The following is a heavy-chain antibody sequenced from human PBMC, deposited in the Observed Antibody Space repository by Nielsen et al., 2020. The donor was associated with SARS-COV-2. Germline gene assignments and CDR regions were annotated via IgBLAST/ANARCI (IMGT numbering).Heavy chain of an antibody. Sequence: GESLKISCAAAGFSFDTYAMHWVRQAPGKGLEWLAIISGDGDRTYYADSVKGRFTISRDNFMNTVRLQMNNLRPDDTGLYFCAKMRSQWLGRTDVMDVPGQGTTVTVSS. CDR2: ISGDGDRT. D-gene: IGHD6-19*01. J-gene: IGHJ6*02. CDR1: GFSFDTYA. CDR3: AKMRSQWLGRTDVMDV. V-gene: IGHV3-30*18.